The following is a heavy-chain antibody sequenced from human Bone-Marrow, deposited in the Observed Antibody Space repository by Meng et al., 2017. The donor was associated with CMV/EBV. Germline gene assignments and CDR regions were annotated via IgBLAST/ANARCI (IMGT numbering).Heavy chain of an antibody. V-gene: IGHV2-5*01. CDR1: LITSGVC. D-gene: IGHD2-2*02. Sequence: LITSGVCVGCIRQPPGKALEWLALIYWNDDKRYSPSLNRRLTITKDTSKTQVVLTMTNMDPVDTATYYCAHSTDCSSTSCYTDWFDPWGQGTLVTVSS. CDR2: IYWNDDK. J-gene: IGHJ5*02. CDR3: AHSTDCSSTSCYTDWFDP.